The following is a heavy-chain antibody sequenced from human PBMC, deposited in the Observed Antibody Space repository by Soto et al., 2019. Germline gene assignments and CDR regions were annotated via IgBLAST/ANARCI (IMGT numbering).Heavy chain of an antibody. Sequence: TGGSLRLSCAASGFTFSSYGMHWVRQAPGKGLEWVAVIWYDGSNKYYADSVKGRFTISRDNSKNTLYLQMNSLRAEDTAVYYCAREKYLLAEGLAPLYYFDYWGQGTLVTVSS. CDR3: AREKYLLAEGLAPLYYFDY. V-gene: IGHV3-33*01. D-gene: IGHD2-2*01. CDR1: GFTFSSYG. J-gene: IGHJ4*02. CDR2: IWYDGSNK.